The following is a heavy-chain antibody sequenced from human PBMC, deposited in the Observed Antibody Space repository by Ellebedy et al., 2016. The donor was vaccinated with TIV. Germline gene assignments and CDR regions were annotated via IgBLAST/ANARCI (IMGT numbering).Heavy chain of an antibody. CDR1: GGSISSGGYS. Sequence: SETLSLTXGVSGGSISSGGYSWNWIRQPPGKGLEYIGNIYHSGKSQSNPSLNSRVSISVDRSKNQFALNVKSVTAADTAVYYCARGEGGNNPYYAMDVWGQGTTVAVSS. D-gene: IGHD1/OR15-1a*01. J-gene: IGHJ6*02. CDR3: ARGEGGNNPYYAMDV. V-gene: IGHV4-30-2*01. CDR2: IYHSGKS.